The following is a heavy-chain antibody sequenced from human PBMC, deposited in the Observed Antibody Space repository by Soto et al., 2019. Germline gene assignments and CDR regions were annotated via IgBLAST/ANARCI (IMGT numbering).Heavy chain of an antibody. CDR2: ISTRSDYT. CDR3: ARDPDLSSSWSFDY. Sequence: PGGSLRLSCAASGFTFSDYYMTWIRQAPGKGLEWISYISTRSDYTNYADSVKGRFTISRDNAKSSLYLQMNTLRAEDTAVYYCARDPDLSSSWSFDYWGQGILVTVSS. V-gene: IGHV3-11*06. D-gene: IGHD6-13*01. CDR1: GFTFSDYY. J-gene: IGHJ4*02.